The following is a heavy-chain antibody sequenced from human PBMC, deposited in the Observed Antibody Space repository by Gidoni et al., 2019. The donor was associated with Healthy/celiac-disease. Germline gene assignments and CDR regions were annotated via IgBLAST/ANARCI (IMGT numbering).Heavy chain of an antibody. CDR1: GFSLSTSGVG. D-gene: IGHD5-18*01. V-gene: IGHV2-5*02. J-gene: IGHJ6*02. CDR2: LYWDDDQ. Sequence: QITLKESGPTLVKPTQTLTLTCTFSGFSLSTSGVGVGWIRQPPGKALEWLALLYWDDDQRYSPSLKSRLTITKDTSKNQVVLTMTNMDPVDTATYYCAHRDTAMTGYGMDVWGQGTTVTVSS. CDR3: AHRDTAMTGYGMDV.